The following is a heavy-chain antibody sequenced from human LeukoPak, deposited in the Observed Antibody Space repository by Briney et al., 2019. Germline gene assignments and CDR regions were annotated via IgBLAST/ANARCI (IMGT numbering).Heavy chain of an antibody. V-gene: IGHV4-34*01. CDR1: GGAVIGYY. J-gene: IGHJ4*02. Sequence: ASETLSLTCVVYGGAVIGYYWSWIRQPPGKGLEWIGEINHSGSTNYNPSLKSRVTISVDTPKSQFSLKLSSVTAADTAVYYCARSRGYDILTGYWNYYFHYWGQGTLVTVSS. CDR2: INHSGST. CDR3: ARSRGYDILTGYWNYYFHY. D-gene: IGHD3-9*01.